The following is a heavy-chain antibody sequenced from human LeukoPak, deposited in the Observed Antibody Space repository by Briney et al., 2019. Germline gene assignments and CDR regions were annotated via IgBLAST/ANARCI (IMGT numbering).Heavy chain of an antibody. CDR1: GSIFSGHG. D-gene: IGHD3-3*01. CDR3: ARFYGIFEALDF. J-gene: IGHJ4*02. V-gene: IGHV3-33*03. Sequence: GGSPRLSCAASGSIFSGHGIHWVRQAPGRGLEWVAVVGHDGNYKQYSDSVEGRFTISRDSSKSTVYLQMDSLRAEDTAVYFCARFYGIFEALDFWGQGTLVIVSS. CDR2: VGHDGNYK.